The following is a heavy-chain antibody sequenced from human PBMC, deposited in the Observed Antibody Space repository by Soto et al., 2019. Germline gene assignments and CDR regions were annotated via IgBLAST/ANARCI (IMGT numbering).Heavy chain of an antibody. V-gene: IGHV4-59*01. CDR3: ERDSGHGGNSGAFDY. D-gene: IGHD1-26*01. Sequence: SETLSLTCTVSGGSISSYYWSWIRQPPGKGLEWIGYIYYSGSTNYNPSLKSRVTISVDTSKNQFSLKLSSVTAADTAVYYCERDSGHGGNSGAFDYWGQGKMVTV. CDR1: GGSISSYY. CDR2: IYYSGST. J-gene: IGHJ4*02.